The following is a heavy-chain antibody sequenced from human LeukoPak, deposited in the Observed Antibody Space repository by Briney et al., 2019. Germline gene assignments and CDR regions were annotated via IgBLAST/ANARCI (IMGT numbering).Heavy chain of an antibody. V-gene: IGHV1-46*03. CDR1: GYTFTSYY. J-gene: IGHJ4*02. CDR3: ARDPKIYYGSGSYYNGVFDY. CDR2: INPSGGST. D-gene: IGHD3-10*01. Sequence: ASVKVSCKXSGYTFTSYYMHWVRQAPGQGLEWMGIINPSGGSTSYSQKFQGRVTMTRDTSTSTVYMELSSLRSEDTAVYYCARDPKIYYGSGSYYNGVFDYWGQGTLVTVSS.